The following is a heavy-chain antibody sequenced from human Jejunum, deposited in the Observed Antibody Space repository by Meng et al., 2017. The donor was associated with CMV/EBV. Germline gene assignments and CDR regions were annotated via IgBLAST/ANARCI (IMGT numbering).Heavy chain of an antibody. CDR3: ARGIVGTTIDL. CDR2: ISTYNGKT. J-gene: IGHJ5*02. D-gene: IGHD1-26*01. Sequence: QVQLVHAGAEVKKPGASVKVSCKASGYTFFSYDITWVRQAPGQGLEWMGWISTYNGKTNFAQKLLGRVTMTTDTSTNTAYMELRSLRSDDTAIYYCARGIVGTTIDLWGRGTLVTVSS. V-gene: IGHV1-18*01. CDR1: GYTFFSYD.